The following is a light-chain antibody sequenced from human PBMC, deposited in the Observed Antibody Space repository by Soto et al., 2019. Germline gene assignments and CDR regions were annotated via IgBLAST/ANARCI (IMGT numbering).Light chain of an antibody. J-gene: IGKJ4*01. CDR1: QSVSNY. CDR3: QQRSYWLS. Sequence: EIVLTQSPATLSLSPGERATLSCRASQSVSNYLAWYQQKPGQAPRLLIYEASNRTSGIPARFSGSGSGTDFTLTISSLEPEDFAVYDCQQRSYWLSFGGGTKVEIK. V-gene: IGKV3-11*01. CDR2: EAS.